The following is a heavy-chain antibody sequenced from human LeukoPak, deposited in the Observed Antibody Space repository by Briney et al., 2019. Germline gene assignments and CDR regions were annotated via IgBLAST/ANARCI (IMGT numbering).Heavy chain of an antibody. CDR2: IGSSGGSR. Sequence: GGSLRLSCAASGFTFSSYEMDWVRRAPGKGLEWVSYIGSSGGSRYYADSVKGRFTSSRDNAKNSLYLQMNSLRVEDTAVYYCAREDADAFDIWGQGKMVSVSS. V-gene: IGHV3-48*03. CDR1: GFTFSSYE. J-gene: IGHJ3*02. CDR3: AREDADAFDI.